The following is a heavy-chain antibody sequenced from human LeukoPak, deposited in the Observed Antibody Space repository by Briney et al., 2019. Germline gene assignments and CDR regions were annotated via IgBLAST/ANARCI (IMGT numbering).Heavy chain of an antibody. CDR3: ARTPGMAAAADNWFDP. CDR2: IYYSGST. Sequence: PSQTLSLTCTVSGGSISSGGYYWSWIRQHPGKGLEWIGYIYYSGSTYYNPSLKSRVTISVDTSKNQFSLKLSSVTAADTAVYYCARTPGMAAAADNWFDPWGQGTLVTVSS. V-gene: IGHV4-31*03. CDR1: GGSISSGGYY. D-gene: IGHD6-13*01. J-gene: IGHJ5*02.